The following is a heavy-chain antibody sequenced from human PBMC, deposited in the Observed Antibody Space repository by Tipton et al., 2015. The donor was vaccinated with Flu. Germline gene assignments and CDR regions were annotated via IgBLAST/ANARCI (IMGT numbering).Heavy chain of an antibody. Sequence: SLRLSCAASGFTFSSYEMNWVRQAPGKGLEWVSYISSSGSTIYYADSVKGRFTISRDNAKNSLYLQMNSLRAEDTAVYYCARDRGRDGNTGWFDYWGQGILVTVSS. J-gene: IGHJ4*02. V-gene: IGHV3-48*03. CDR1: GFTFSSYE. D-gene: IGHD5-24*01. CDR3: ARDRGRDGNTGWFDY. CDR2: ISSSGSTI.